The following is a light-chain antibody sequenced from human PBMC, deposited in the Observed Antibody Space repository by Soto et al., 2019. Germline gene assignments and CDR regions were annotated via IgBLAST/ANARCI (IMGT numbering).Light chain of an antibody. CDR3: QKYNSYSLT. CDR1: QSISSW. V-gene: IGKV1-5*01. J-gene: IGKJ5*01. Sequence: DILLSQSPSTLSASVVYIFTITCLASQSISSWVAWYQQKPGEAPKLLIYDASSLQSALPSRFSGSGSGTEFTLTISSLQPDDFATYYCQKYNSYSLTCGQGTRREIK. CDR2: DAS.